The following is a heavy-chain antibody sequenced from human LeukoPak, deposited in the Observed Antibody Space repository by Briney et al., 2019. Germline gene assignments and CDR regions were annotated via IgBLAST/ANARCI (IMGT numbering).Heavy chain of an antibody. J-gene: IGHJ6*03. CDR3: VRDSADCSGTSCYSHYMDV. CDR1: GGSISSSSYY. D-gene: IGHD2-2*02. Sequence: SETLSLTCTVSGGSISSSSYYWSWVRQPPGKGLEWIGYIYYSGSTDSNPSLKSRVTISLDTSKNQFYLKVNSVTAADTAVYYCVRDSADCSGTSCYSHYMDVWGKGTTVTVSS. CDR2: IYYSGST. V-gene: IGHV4-61*01.